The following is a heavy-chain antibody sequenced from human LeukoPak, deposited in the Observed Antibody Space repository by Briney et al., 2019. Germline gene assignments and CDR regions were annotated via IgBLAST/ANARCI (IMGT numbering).Heavy chain of an antibody. CDR3: ARDHHNPLWGYTAKFGEAGYGLGDYYYGMDV. D-gene: IGHD3-10*02. V-gene: IGHV7-4-1*02. J-gene: IGHJ6*02. Sequence: GASVKVSCKASGYTFTSYAMNWVRQAPGQGLEWMGWINTNTGNPTYAQGFTGRFVFSLDTSVSTAYLQISSLKAEDTAVYYCARDHHNPLWGYTAKFGEAGYGLGDYYYGMDVWGQGTTVTVSS. CDR1: GYTFTSYA. CDR2: INTNTGNP.